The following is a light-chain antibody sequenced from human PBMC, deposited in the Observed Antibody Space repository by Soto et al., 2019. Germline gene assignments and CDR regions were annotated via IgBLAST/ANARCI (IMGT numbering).Light chain of an antibody. J-gene: IGKJ1*01. Sequence: DIQMTQSPSSLSASIGDRVTLTCRASQRIGTNLNWYQQRPGKAPKLLIDAVSSLQSGVSSRFSGSGSGTDFTLSINSLQREDFATYYCQQTYSAPPLFGQGTKVEIK. CDR1: QRIGTN. V-gene: IGKV1-39*01. CDR3: QQTYSAPPL. CDR2: AVS.